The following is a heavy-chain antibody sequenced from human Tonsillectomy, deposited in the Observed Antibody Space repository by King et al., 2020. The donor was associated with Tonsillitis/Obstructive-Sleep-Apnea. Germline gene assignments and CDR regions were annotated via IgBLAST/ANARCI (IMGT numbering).Heavy chain of an antibody. V-gene: IGHV3-48*02. CDR2: ISSSSSTI. Sequence: VQLVESGGGLVQPGGSLRLSCAASGFTFSSYSMNWVRQAPGKGLEWVSYISSSSSTIYYADSVKGRFTISRDNAKNSLYLQMNSLRDEDTAVYYCAREQDEFWSGYYGLYWGQGTLVTVSS. CDR1: GFTFSSYS. J-gene: IGHJ4*02. CDR3: AREQDEFWSGYYGLY. D-gene: IGHD3-3*01.